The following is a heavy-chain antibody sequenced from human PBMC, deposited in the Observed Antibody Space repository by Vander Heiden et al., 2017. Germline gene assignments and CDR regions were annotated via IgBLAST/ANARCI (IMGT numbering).Heavy chain of an antibody. CDR1: VDSMRRSDYY. V-gene: IGHV4-39*01. J-gene: IGHJ4*02. CDR2: VYYSVNT. Sequence: QLQLLESGPGLVKPSETLSLTCTVSVDSMRRSDYYWAWLRQSPGKGLEWIASVYYSVNTFDNPSLKSRATISADTSKNKFSLSLKSVTAADTAVYYCASQRYDAEIFYLMYFDYWGQGSLVSVSS. D-gene: IGHD3-16*01. CDR3: ASQRYDAEIFYLMYFDY.